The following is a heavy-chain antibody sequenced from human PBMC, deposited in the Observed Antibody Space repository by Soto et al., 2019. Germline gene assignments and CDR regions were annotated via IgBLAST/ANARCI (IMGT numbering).Heavy chain of an antibody. CDR3: ARGFSAXXGSPPDX. Sequence: AGSLRLSCAASGFTVSRNNMSWVRQTPGKGPAWVSVIYSAESTSSADSVKGRFAISRDNSKNTLYLQMNSLRDGDTAVYYCARGFSAXXGSPPDXWXXGTLVTVSS. V-gene: IGHV3-53*01. J-gene: IGHJ4*02. D-gene: IGHD3-10*01. CDR1: GFTVSRNN. CDR2: IYSAEST.